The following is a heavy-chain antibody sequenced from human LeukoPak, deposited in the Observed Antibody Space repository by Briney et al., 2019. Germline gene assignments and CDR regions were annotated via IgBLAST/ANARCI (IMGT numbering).Heavy chain of an antibody. CDR1: GGSISLSYYY. D-gene: IGHD6-13*01. V-gene: IGHV4-39*07. Sequence: SETLSLTCSVSGGSISLSYYYWGWIRQPPGKALEWIGSVYYSGTTSYNPSLKSRVTISVDMSKNHFSLRLSSVTAADTAVYYCARVIAAAGYHWFDPWGQGTLVTVSS. CDR3: ARVIAAAGYHWFDP. CDR2: VYYSGTT. J-gene: IGHJ5*02.